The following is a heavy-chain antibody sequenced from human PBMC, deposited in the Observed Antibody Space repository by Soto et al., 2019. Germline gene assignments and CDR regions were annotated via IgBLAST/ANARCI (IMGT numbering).Heavy chain of an antibody. J-gene: IGHJ6*02. CDR2: INPSGGST. CDR3: ARDHGGYDILTGYYVRGGMDV. Sequence: VKLSCKSSVYTISIYLSSCGLHANEQGLEWMGIINPSGGSTSYAQKFQGRVTMTRDTSTSTVYMKLSSVTAADTAVYYCARDHGGYDILTGYYVRGGMDVWGQGTTVTVSS. D-gene: IGHD3-9*01. CDR1: VYTISIYL. V-gene: IGHV1-46*01.